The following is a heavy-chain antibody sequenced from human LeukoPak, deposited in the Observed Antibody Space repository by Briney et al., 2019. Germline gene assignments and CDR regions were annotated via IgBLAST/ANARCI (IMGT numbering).Heavy chain of an antibody. J-gene: IGHJ4*02. CDR2: VFISGNN. CDR1: CASIGSLY. D-gene: IGHD2-21*02. CDR3: ARVGDSATYFDY. V-gene: IGHV4-4*07. Sequence: SDTLSLIYPLSCASIGSLYWSWIRHPAGKRLEGVGRVFISGNNNYNPSIKSRVIMSADRSKNEFSLQLSSVTAAETAVYYCARVGDSATYFDYWGQGTLVTVSS.